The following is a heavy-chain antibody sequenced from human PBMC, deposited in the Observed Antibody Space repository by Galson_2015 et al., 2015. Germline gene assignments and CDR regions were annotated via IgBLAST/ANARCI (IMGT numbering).Heavy chain of an antibody. CDR1: GYRFTNYW. V-gene: IGHV5-51*01. CDR2: INPGDSDT. J-gene: IGHJ6*02. Sequence: QSGAEVKKAGESLEISCKTSGYRFTNYWIAWVRQMPGKGLEWMGIINPGDSDTRYSPSLQGQVTISVEKSMSTAYLQWSSLKASDTAMYYCARHRAAGGGYYYGMDVWGQGTTVTVSS. D-gene: IGHD6-13*01. CDR3: ARHRAAGGGYYYGMDV.